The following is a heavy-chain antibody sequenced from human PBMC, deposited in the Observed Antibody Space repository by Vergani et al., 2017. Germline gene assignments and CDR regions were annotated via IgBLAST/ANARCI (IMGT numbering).Heavy chain of an antibody. J-gene: IGHJ4*02. CDR3: ARSHDFWSGYLFDY. CDR1: GFIFSSYW. V-gene: IGHV3-7*01. D-gene: IGHD3-3*01. CDR2: IKQDGSEK. Sequence: EVQLVESGGGLVQPGGSLRLSCAASGFIFSSYWMSWVRQAPGKGLEWVANIKQDGSEKYYVDSVKGRFTISRDNAKNSLYLQMNSLRAEDTAVYYCARSHDFWSGYLFDYWGQGTLVTVSS.